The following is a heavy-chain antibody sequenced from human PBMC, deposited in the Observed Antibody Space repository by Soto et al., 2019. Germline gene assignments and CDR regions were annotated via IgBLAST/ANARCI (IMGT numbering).Heavy chain of an antibody. D-gene: IGHD3-16*01. CDR2: IWYDGSNK. J-gene: IGHJ6*03. Sequence: GGSLRLSCAASGFTFSSYGMHWVRQAPGKGLEWVAVIWYDGSNKYYADSVKGRFTISRDNSKNTLYLQMNSLRAEDTAVYYCARGWGSISYYYYYMDVWGKGTTVTVSS. CDR3: ARGWGSISYYYYYMDV. V-gene: IGHV3-33*01. CDR1: GFTFSSYG.